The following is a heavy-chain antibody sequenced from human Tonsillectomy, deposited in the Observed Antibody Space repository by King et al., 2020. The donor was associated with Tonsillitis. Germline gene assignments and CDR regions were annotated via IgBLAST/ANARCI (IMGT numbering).Heavy chain of an antibody. CDR2: IWYDGSNK. Sequence: VQLVESGGGVVQPGRSLRLSCAASGFTFSSYGMHWVRQAPGKGLEWVAVIWYDGSNKYYADSVKGRFTISRDNSKNTLYLQMNSLMAEDTAVYYCAREEEVWNCSGGSCYYYNGMDVWGQGTTVTVSS. J-gene: IGHJ6*02. CDR3: AREEEVWNCSGGSCYYYNGMDV. V-gene: IGHV3-33*01. D-gene: IGHD2-15*01. CDR1: GFTFSSYG.